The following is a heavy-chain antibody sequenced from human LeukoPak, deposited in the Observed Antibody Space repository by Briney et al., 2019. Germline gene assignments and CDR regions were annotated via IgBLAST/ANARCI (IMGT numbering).Heavy chain of an antibody. CDR1: GFTFSSYW. CDR2: IKTDGSLT. V-gene: IGHV3-7*03. D-gene: IGHD4-17*01. CDR3: AKSLPRTGTVTRRTEWGCY. J-gene: IGHJ4*02. Sequence: GGSLRLSCVASGFTFSSYWMTWVRQAPGKGLEWVANIKTDGSLTYYVDSVKGRFTISRDNAKNSLYLQMNSLRAEDTAVYYCAKSLPRTGTVTRRTEWGCYWGQGTLVTVSS.